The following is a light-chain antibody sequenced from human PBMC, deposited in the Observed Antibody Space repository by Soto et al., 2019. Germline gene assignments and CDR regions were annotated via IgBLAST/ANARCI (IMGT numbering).Light chain of an antibody. J-gene: IGLJ3*02. Sequence: QSVLTQPPSVSGAPGQRVTISCTGSSSNIGAGYDVHWYQQLPGTAPKLLIYGNSHRPSGVPDRFSGSKSGTSASLAITGLQAEDEADYYCQSYDSSLSALFGGGTKVTVL. V-gene: IGLV1-40*01. CDR1: SSNIGAGYD. CDR2: GNS. CDR3: QSYDSSLSAL.